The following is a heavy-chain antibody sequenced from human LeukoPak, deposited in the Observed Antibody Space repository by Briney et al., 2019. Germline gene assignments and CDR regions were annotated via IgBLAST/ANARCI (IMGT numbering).Heavy chain of an antibody. CDR1: GGSISSYY. CDR2: IYYSGST. V-gene: IGHV4-59*08. J-gene: IGHJ2*01. Sequence: PSETLSLTCTVSGGSISSYYWSWIRQPPGKGLEGIGYIYYSGSTNYNPSLKSRVTISVDTSKNQFSLKLSSVTAADTAVYYCARSFPPSPSDIVVVPAANYWYFDLWGRGTLVTVSS. D-gene: IGHD2-2*01. CDR3: ARSFPPSPSDIVVVPAANYWYFDL.